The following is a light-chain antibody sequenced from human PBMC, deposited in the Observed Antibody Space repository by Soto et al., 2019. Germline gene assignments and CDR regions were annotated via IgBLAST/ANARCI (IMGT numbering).Light chain of an antibody. CDR1: RSDVGGYNY. J-gene: IGLJ2*01. CDR2: DVS. V-gene: IGLV2-14*03. CDR3: SSYTSSNTLV. Sequence: QSALTQPASVSGSPGQSITISCTGSRSDVGGYNYVSWYQQHPDKAPKLMIYDVSNRPSGVSNRFSGSKSGNTASLTISWLQAEDEADYYCSSYTSSNTLVFGGGTKVTVL.